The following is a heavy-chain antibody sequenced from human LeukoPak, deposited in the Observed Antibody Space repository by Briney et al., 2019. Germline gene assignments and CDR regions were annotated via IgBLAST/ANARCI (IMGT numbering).Heavy chain of an antibody. CDR1: GITFSSYA. J-gene: IGHJ5*02. D-gene: IGHD3-10*01. Sequence: PGGSLRLSCAASGITFSSYAMTWVRQAPGKGLEWVSAISGSGDNTYYVDSVKGRFTISRDNSKNTLYLQMNSLRAEDTAVYYCAFELPPNWFDPWGQGTLVTVSS. CDR3: AFELPPNWFDP. CDR2: ISGSGDNT. V-gene: IGHV3-23*01.